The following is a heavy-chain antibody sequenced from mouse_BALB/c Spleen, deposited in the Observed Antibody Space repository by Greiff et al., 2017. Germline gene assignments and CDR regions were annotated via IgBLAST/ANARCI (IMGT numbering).Heavy chain of an antibody. CDR3: ARKRYFDV. V-gene: IGHV1S132*01. CDR1: GYTFTSYW. J-gene: IGHJ1*01. Sequence: QVQLQQSGAELVKPGASVKLSCKTSGYTFTSYWIQWVKQRPGQGLGWIGEIFPGTGTTYYNEKFKGKATLTIDTSSSTAYMQLSSLTSEDSAVYFCARKRYFDVWGAGTTVTVSS. CDR2: IFPGTGTT.